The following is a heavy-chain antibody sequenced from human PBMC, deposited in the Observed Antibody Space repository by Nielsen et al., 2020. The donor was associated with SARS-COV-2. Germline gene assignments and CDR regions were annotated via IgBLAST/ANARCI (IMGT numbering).Heavy chain of an antibody. D-gene: IGHD3-22*01. Sequence: WVRQAPGQGLEWMGGIIPIFGTANYAQKFQGRVTITADESTSTAYMELSSLRSEDTAVYYCARAGRRRYYYDSSARRDDAFDIWGQGTMVTVSS. CDR2: IIPIFGTA. CDR3: ARAGRRRYYYDSSARRDDAFDI. J-gene: IGHJ3*02. V-gene: IGHV1-69*01.